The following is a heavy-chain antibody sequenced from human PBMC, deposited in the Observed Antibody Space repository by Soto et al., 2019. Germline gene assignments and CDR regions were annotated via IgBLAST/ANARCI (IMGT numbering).Heavy chain of an antibody. D-gene: IGHD3-10*01. CDR3: ARDQEFKPNWFDP. CDR2: ISAYNGNT. Sequence: ASVKASCKASGYTFTSYGISWVRQSPGQGLEWMGLISAYNGNTNYAQKLQGRVTMTTDTSTSTAYMELRSLRSDDTAVYYCARDQEFKPNWFDPWGQGTLVTVSS. V-gene: IGHV1-18*04. J-gene: IGHJ5*02. CDR1: GYTFTSYG.